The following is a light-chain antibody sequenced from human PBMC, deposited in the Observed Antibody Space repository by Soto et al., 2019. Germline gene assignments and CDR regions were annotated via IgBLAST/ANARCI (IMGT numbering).Light chain of an antibody. Sequence: QSALTQPASVSGSPGQSITISCTGTSSDIGAYNFVSWYQQHPGKAPKLMIYDVSNRPSGVSNRFSGSKSGNTASLTISGLQAEDEADYYCSSYTNSIALEVFGTGTKVTVL. V-gene: IGLV2-14*03. J-gene: IGLJ1*01. CDR2: DVS. CDR3: SSYTNSIALEV. CDR1: SSDIGAYNF.